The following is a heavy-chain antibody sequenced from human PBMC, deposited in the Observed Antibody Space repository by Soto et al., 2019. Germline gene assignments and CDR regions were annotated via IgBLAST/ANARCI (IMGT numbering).Heavy chain of an antibody. CDR1: GFTFSNYA. CDR2: LSGSGVTT. CDR3: AREGRGSGWRNDY. Sequence: PGGSLRLSCAASGFTFSNYAMTWVRQAPGKGLEWVSALSGSGVTTYYADSVKGRFTISRDNAKNTLYLQMNSLRAEDTAVYYCAREGRGSGWRNDYWGQGTLVTVSS. J-gene: IGHJ4*02. D-gene: IGHD6-19*01. V-gene: IGHV3-23*01.